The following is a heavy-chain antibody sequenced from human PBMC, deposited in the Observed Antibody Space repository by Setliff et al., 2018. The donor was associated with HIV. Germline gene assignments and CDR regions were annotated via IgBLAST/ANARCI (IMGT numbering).Heavy chain of an antibody. CDR3: ASFFGDYGY. Sequence: PGGSLRLSCAASGFTFSTYWMHWVRQAPGKGLVWVSHINNDGRKTTYAESVKGRFTVSRDNAKNTLYLQMNSLRAEDTAVYYCASFFGDYGYWGHGTQVTVSA. CDR2: INNDGRKT. V-gene: IGHV3-74*03. CDR1: GFTFSTYW. J-gene: IGHJ4*01. D-gene: IGHD3-10*01.